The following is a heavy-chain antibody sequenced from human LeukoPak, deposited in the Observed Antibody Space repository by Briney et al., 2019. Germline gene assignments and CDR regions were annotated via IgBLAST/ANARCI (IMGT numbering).Heavy chain of an antibody. J-gene: IGHJ3*02. CDR2: IYYSVST. CDR1: GGSISSRDYY. V-gene: IGHV4-30-4*01. CDR3: ASWELRNLDAFDI. Sequence: PSQTLSLTCTVSGGSISSRDYYWSWIRQPPGKGLEWIGYIYYSVSTYYNPSLKSRVTISVDTSKNQFSLELNSVTAADTAIYYCASWELRNLDAFDIWGQGTMVTVSS. D-gene: IGHD1-7*01.